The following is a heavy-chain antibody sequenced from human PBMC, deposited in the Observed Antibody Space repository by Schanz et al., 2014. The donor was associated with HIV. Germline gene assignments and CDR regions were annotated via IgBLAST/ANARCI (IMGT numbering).Heavy chain of an antibody. Sequence: QVQLVESGGGVVQPGRSLRLSCAVSGFTFSNYAMHWVRQAPGKGLEWVAVISYDGSNKYYADSVKGRFTISRDNSKNTLYXXXNSLRAEXTAVYYCARGGIWEWDQPDFDYWGQGTLVTVSS. V-gene: IGHV3-30-3*01. J-gene: IGHJ4*02. CDR1: GFTFSNYA. D-gene: IGHD2-15*01. CDR2: ISYDGSNK. CDR3: ARGGIWEWDQPDFDY.